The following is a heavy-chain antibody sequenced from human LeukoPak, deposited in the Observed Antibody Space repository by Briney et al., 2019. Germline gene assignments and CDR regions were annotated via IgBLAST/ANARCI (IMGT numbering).Heavy chain of an antibody. Sequence: GESLKISCKGSGYSFTTYWIGWVRQMPGKGLEGMGIIYPGDSDTRYSPSFQGHVTISADKSISTAYLQWSSLKASDTAMYHCASSVDTAMVTVGYWGQRTLVTVSS. CDR3: ASSVDTAMVTVGY. CDR1: GYSFTTYW. V-gene: IGHV5-51*01. J-gene: IGHJ4*02. D-gene: IGHD5-18*01. CDR2: IYPGDSDT.